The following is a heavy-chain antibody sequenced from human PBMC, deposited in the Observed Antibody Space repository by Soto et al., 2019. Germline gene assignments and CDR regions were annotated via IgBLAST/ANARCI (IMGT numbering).Heavy chain of an antibody. J-gene: IGHJ4*02. Sequence: SETLSLTCTVSGDSINSADYYWSWLRQPPGKGLEWIGYIYYSRSDNYNPSLGRRATITIDTSRNQFSLNLMSVTAADTAVYYCARVVQFYDSSGYSFYYFDYWGQGALVTVSS. V-gene: IGHV4-30-4*01. CDR3: ARVVQFYDSSGYSFYYFDY. CDR1: GDSINSADYY. D-gene: IGHD3-22*01. CDR2: IYYSRSD.